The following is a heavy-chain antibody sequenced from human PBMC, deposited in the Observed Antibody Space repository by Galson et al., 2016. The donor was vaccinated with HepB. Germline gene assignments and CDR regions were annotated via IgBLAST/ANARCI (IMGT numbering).Heavy chain of an antibody. V-gene: IGHV5-10-1*01. CDR1: GFSFSSYW. Sequence: QSGAEVKKPGESLRISCKASGFSFSSYWIGWVRQMPGKGLEWMGRIDPTDSYTNYSPSFQGHVTISADKSFSTSYLLWSSLEASDTAIYYCAGGNPMLSYYSDLDVWGQGTTVTVSS. J-gene: IGHJ6*02. D-gene: IGHD2/OR15-2a*01. CDR3: AGGNPMLSYYSDLDV. CDR2: IDPTDSYT.